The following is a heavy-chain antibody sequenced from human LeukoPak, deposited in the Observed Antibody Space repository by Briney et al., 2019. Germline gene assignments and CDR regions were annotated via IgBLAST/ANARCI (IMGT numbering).Heavy chain of an antibody. D-gene: IGHD5-24*01. CDR2: TSSNGGSA. Sequence: GGSLRLSCSASGFTFRNYVFHWVRQAPGNGLKYVSATSSNGGSAYYADSVKGRFTISRDNSKNTLYLQMRGLRAEDTAVYYCARDGYNYRALDNWGQGTLVTVSS. J-gene: IGHJ4*02. V-gene: IGHV3-64D*09. CDR3: ARDGYNYRALDN. CDR1: GFTFRNYV.